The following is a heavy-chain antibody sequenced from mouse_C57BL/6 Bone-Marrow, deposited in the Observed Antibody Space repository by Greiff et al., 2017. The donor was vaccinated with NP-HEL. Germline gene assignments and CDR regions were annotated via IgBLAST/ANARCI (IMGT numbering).Heavy chain of an antibody. CDR2: INYDGSST. Sequence: EVQRVESEGGLVQPGSSMKLSCTASGFTFSDYYMAWVRQVPEKGLEWVANINYDGSSTYYLDYLKSRFIISRDNAQNILYLQRSSLKSEDTATYYCARGVYGYDGVYFDYWGQGTTLTVSS. J-gene: IGHJ2*01. D-gene: IGHD2-2*01. CDR1: GFTFSDYY. V-gene: IGHV5-16*01. CDR3: ARGVYGYDGVYFDY.